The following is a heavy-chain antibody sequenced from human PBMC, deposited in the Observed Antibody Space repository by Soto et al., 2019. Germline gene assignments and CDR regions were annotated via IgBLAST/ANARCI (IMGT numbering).Heavy chain of an antibody. D-gene: IGHD6-13*01. CDR2: ISYDGSNK. J-gene: IGHJ6*02. CDR1: GFTFSSYG. Sequence: QVQLVESGGGVVQPGRSLRLSCAASGFTFSSYGMHWVRQAPGKGLEWVAVISYDGSNKYYADSVKGRFTISRDNSKNALYLQMNSLRAEDTAVYYWASHIAAAGTKRKYYYYGMDVWGQGTTVTVSS. CDR3: ASHIAAAGTKRKYYYYGMDV. V-gene: IGHV3-30*03.